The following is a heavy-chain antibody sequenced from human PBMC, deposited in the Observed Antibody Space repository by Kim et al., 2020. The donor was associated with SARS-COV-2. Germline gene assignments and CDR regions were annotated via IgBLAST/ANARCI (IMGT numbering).Heavy chain of an antibody. CDR1: GFNFDIYA. V-gene: IGHV3-23*01. Sequence: GGSLRLSCVASGFNFDIYAMSWVRQAPGKGLEWVSTLGSHAAQTHYTDSVWGRFTISRDNSRNTLYLRMHSLRAEDTALYYCVKFGGHYPYWYFDVWGRGTQVTVSS. D-gene: IGHD2-21*01. CDR2: LGSHAAQT. CDR3: VKFGGHYPYWYFDV. J-gene: IGHJ2*01.